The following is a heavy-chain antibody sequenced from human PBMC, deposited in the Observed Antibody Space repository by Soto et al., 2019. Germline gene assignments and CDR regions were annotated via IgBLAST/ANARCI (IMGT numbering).Heavy chain of an antibody. J-gene: IGHJ6*02. V-gene: IGHV3-30*18. CDR2: ISYDGSNK. CDR1: GFTFSSYG. Sequence: QVQLVESGGGVVQPGRSLRLSCAASGFTFSSYGMHWVRQAPGKGLEWVAVISYDGSNKYYADSVKGRFTISRDNSKNTLYLQMNSLRAEDTAVYYCAKPFYYDFWSGYFPYYYYGMDVWGQGTTVTVSS. D-gene: IGHD3-3*01. CDR3: AKPFYYDFWSGYFPYYYYGMDV.